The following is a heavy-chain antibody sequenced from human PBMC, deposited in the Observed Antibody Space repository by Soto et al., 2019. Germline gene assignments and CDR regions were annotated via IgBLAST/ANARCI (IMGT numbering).Heavy chain of an antibody. V-gene: IGHV4-4*07. J-gene: IGHJ6*02. CDR2: IHSTGTT. Sequence: SETLSLTCTVSYGSISNFYWTCIRQPAGKGLEWIGRIHSTGTTNYNPSLKSRVTMSVDTYKKQFYLKMTSLTAADSAVYYCARDSAPINYYESGASFRRNSRGDGMEVWGQGTTVP. CDR3: ARDSAPINYYESGASFRRNSRGDGMEV. CDR1: YGSISNFY. D-gene: IGHD3-22*01.